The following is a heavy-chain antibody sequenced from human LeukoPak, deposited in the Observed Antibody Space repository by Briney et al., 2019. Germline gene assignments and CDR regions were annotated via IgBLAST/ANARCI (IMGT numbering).Heavy chain of an antibody. CDR1: GDSISSSTYF. D-gene: IGHD1-26*01. CDR3: VKSGGYGLIDY. CDR2: FYYGGTT. V-gene: IGHV4-39*01. J-gene: IGHJ4*02. Sequence: PSETLSLTCTVSGDSISSSTYFWGWIRQPPGKGLEWIGSFYYGGTTYYSPSLKSRVTISVDTSRNQFSLKLSSVTAADTARYYCVKSGGYGLIDYWGQGTVVTVS.